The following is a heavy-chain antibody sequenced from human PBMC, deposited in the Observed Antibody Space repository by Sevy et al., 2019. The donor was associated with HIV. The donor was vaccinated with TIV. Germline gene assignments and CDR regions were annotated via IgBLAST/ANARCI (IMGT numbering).Heavy chain of an antibody. CDR1: GFTFSSYW. Sequence: GGSLRLSCEASGFTFSSYWMNWVRQAPGKGLEWVANIKEDGSVKYYVDSVKGRFTISRDKAKNSVYLQMNSLRAEDTALYYCVRAIGAAGSYWGQGTLVTVSS. J-gene: IGHJ4*02. CDR3: VRAIGAAGSY. V-gene: IGHV3-7*01. D-gene: IGHD6-13*01. CDR2: IKEDGSVK.